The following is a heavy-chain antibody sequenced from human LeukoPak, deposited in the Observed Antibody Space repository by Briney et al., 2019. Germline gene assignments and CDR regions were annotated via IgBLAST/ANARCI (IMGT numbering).Heavy chain of an antibody. CDR1: EFTFNNYW. CDR3: LLIILGGSSQH. V-gene: IGHV3-74*01. CDR2: IKNDGKIT. Sequence: GGSLRLSCAASEFTFNNYWMHWVRQAPGKGLVWVSRIKNDGKITTYADSVKGRFTTPRDNAKNTFYLQMNSLRVEDTAVYYCLLIILGGSSQHWGQGTLVTVSS. J-gene: IGHJ1*01. D-gene: IGHD3-3*01.